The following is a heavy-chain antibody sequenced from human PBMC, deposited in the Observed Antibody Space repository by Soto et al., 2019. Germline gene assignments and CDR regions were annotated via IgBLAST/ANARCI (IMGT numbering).Heavy chain of an antibody. CDR3: TKRYPGTMAES. Sequence: QVQLQESGPGQVKPSETLSLICTVSGASITSSSYYWGWIRQPPGKGLEWIGTINHSGTSYYNPSLRSRLTVSADTSKNQFSLTLNYLTAADTAVYYCTKRYPGTMAESWGQGILVTVPQ. CDR1: GASITSSSYY. CDR2: INHSGTS. V-gene: IGHV4-39*01. D-gene: IGHD3-10*01. J-gene: IGHJ5*02.